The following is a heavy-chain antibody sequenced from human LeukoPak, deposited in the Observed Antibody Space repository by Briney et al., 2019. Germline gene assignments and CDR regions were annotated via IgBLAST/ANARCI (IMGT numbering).Heavy chain of an antibody. CDR1: GFTFSNYW. CDR2: IDQDGSAT. J-gene: IGHJ4*02. V-gene: IGHV3-7*01. D-gene: IGHD2-2*01. CDR3: ARNPAKVVPAVY. Sequence: GGFLRLSCAASGFTFSNYWMSWVRQAPGKGLEWVANIDQDGSATYYVDSVKGRFTISRDNAKSSLYLQMSSLRAEDTAVYYCARNPAKVVPAVYWGQGTLVTVSS.